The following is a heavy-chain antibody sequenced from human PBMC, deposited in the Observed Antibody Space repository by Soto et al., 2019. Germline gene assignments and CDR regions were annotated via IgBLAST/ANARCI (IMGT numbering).Heavy chain of an antibody. CDR1: GYTFTSYY. Sequence: QVQLVQSGAEVKKPGASVKGSCKASGYTFTSYYMHWVRQAPGQGLEWMGINNPGACTTSYAQRFQGRVTMTRDTATSTVYMELTSLRSEDTAVYYCARDERSITIFGVFIPPAFAIWGQGTMVTVSS. CDR2: NNPGACTT. V-gene: IGHV1-46*01. CDR3: ARDERSITIFGVFIPPAFAI. D-gene: IGHD3-3*01. J-gene: IGHJ3*02.